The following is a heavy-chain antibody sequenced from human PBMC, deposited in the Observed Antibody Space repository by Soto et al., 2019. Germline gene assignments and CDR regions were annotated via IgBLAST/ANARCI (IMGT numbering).Heavy chain of an antibody. Sequence: SETLSLTCTVSGGSISSGGYYWSWTRQHPWKGLEWIGYIYYSGSTYYNPSLKSRVTISVDTSKNQFSLKLSSVTAADTAVYYCARGVAGTSYYYYYGMDVWGQGTTVTVSS. CDR1: GGSISSGGYY. D-gene: IGHD6-19*01. V-gene: IGHV4-31*03. CDR2: IYYSGST. CDR3: ARGVAGTSYYYYYGMDV. J-gene: IGHJ6*02.